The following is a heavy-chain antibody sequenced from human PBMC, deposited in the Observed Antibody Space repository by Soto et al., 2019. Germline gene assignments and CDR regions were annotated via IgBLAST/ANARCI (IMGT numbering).Heavy chain of an antibody. CDR2: ISGSGGST. CDR1: GFSFSSYS. CDR3: EKAGVYVWGVPAPGNLRNFDY. J-gene: IGHJ4*02. D-gene: IGHD3-10*02. Sequence: RGSLTPAWAPSGFSFSSYSMSWVRQAQRNGLEWVSSISGSGGSTYYADSVKDRLTISRDNSKNTLYLQMNSLRAEETAVYDGEKAGVYVWGVPAPGNLRNFDYWGQGTLVTVSS. V-gene: IGHV3-23*01.